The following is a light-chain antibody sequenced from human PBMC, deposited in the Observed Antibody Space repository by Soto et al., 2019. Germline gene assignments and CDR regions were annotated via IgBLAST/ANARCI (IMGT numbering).Light chain of an antibody. Sequence: QSALTQPASVSGSPGQSITISCTGTSSDVGGYNYVSWYQQHPGKAPKLMIYDVSNRTSGVSNRFSVSKSGNTASLTISGLQAEDEADDYCSSYTSSSTRVVFGGGTKVTVL. V-gene: IGLV2-14*01. CDR1: SSDVGGYNY. CDR2: DVS. CDR3: SSYTSSSTRVV. J-gene: IGLJ2*01.